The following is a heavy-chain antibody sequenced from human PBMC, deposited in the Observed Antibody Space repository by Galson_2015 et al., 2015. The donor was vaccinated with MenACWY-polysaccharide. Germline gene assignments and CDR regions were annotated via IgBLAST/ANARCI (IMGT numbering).Heavy chain of an antibody. CDR2: IKQDGSEK. CDR1: GFTLSSYW. CDR3: AREGGSGYSLDY. J-gene: IGHJ4*02. D-gene: IGHD5-12*01. V-gene: IGHV3-7*01. Sequence: SLRLSCAASGFTLSSYWMDWVRQAPGKGLGWMVNIKQDGSEKYYVDSVKGRFTISRDNAKNSLYLQMNSLRAEDTAVYYCAREGGSGYSLDYWGQGILVTVSS.